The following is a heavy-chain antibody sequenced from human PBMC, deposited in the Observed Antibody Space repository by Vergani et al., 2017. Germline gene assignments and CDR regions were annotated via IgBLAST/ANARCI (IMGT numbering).Heavy chain of an antibody. CDR3: AREGSITIFGVVTPSGDAFDI. Sequence: QVQLQESGPGLVKPSETLSLTCTVSGGSISSYYWSWIRQPAGKGLEWIGRIYTSGSTNNNPSLKSRVTMSVDTSKNQFSLKLSSVTAADTAVYCCAREGSITIFGVVTPSGDAFDIWGQGTMVTVSS. D-gene: IGHD3-3*01. CDR2: IYTSGST. J-gene: IGHJ3*02. CDR1: GGSISSYY. V-gene: IGHV4-4*07.